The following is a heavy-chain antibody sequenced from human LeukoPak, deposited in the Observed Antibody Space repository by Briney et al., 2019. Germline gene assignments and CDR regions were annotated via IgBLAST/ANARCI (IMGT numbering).Heavy chain of an antibody. V-gene: IGHV3-74*01. J-gene: IGHJ3*02. CDR3: ALGISAADTLDI. CDR1: GFTFSSYW. Sequence: GGSLRLSCVVSGFTFSSYWMHWVRQAPGKGLVWVSRINSDGSSTNYADSVKGRFTISRDNAKNTTYLQMNSVRAEDTAVYYCALGISAADTLDIWDQGTMGTASS. D-gene: IGHD2/OR15-2a*01. CDR2: INSDGSST.